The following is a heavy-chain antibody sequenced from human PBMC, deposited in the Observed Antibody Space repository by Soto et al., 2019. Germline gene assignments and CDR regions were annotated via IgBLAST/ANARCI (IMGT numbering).Heavy chain of an antibody. D-gene: IGHD3-3*01. CDR1: GFTFSSYA. J-gene: IGHJ4*02. Sequence: GGSLRLSCAASGFTFSSYAMSWVRQAPGKGLEWVSAISGSGGSTYYADSVKGRFTISRDNSKNTLYLQMNSLRAEDTAVYYCAKSHNRITIFGVVIISYFDDWGQGTLVTVSS. V-gene: IGHV3-23*01. CDR3: AKSHNRITIFGVVIISYFDD. CDR2: ISGSGGST.